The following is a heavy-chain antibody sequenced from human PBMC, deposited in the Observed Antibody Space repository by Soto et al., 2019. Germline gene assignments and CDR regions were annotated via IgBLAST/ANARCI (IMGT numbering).Heavy chain of an antibody. CDR3: ARGSRDSEPNYYYYGMDV. CDR1: GFTFSSYW. Sequence: GGSLRLSCAASGFTFSSYWMHWVRQAPGKGLVWVSRINSDGSSTSYADSVKGRFTISRDNAKNTLYLQMNSLRAEDTAVYYCARGSRDSEPNYYYYGMDVWGQGTTVTVSS. CDR2: INSDGSST. J-gene: IGHJ6*02. V-gene: IGHV3-74*01. D-gene: IGHD2-21*01.